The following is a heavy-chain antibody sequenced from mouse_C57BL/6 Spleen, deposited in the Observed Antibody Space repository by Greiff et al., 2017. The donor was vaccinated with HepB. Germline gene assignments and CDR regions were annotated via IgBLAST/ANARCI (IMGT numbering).Heavy chain of an antibody. V-gene: IGHV5-6*01. CDR3: AKVYGNYAGFAY. CDR2: ISSGGSYT. D-gene: IGHD2-1*01. Sequence: EVMLVESGGDLVKPGGSLKLSCAASGFTFSSYGMSWVRQTPDKRLEWVATISSGGSYTYYPDSVKGRFTIPRDNAKNTLYLQMSSLKSEDTAMYYCAKVYGNYAGFAYWGQGTLVTVSA. CDR1: GFTFSSYG. J-gene: IGHJ3*01.